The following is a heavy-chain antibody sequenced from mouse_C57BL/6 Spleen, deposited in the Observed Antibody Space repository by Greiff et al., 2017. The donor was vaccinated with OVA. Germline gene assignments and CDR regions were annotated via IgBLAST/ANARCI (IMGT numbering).Heavy chain of an antibody. Sequence: EVQGVESGGGLVKPGGSLKLSCAASGFTFSDYGMHWVRQAPEKGLEWVAYISSGSSTIYYADTVKGRFTISRDNAKNTLFLQMTSLRSEDTAMYYCARETTVVEGWFAYWGQGTLVTVSA. CDR3: ARETTVVEGWFAY. J-gene: IGHJ3*01. CDR1: GFTFSDYG. V-gene: IGHV5-17*01. CDR2: ISSGSSTI. D-gene: IGHD1-1*01.